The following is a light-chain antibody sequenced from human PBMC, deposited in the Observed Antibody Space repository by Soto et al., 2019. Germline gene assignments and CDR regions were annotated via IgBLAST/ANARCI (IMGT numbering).Light chain of an antibody. Sequence: EIVMTQSPATLSVSPGERATLSCRASQSVSSNLAWYQQKPGQAPRLLIYGASTRATGIPARFSGSGSGTEFTLTISRLEPEDFAVYYCQQYSPPITFGQGTRLEIK. V-gene: IGKV3-15*01. J-gene: IGKJ5*01. CDR2: GAS. CDR3: QQYSPPIT. CDR1: QSVSSN.